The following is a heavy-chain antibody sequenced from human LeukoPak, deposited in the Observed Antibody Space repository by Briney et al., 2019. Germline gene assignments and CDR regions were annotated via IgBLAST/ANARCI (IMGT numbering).Heavy chain of an antibody. CDR1: GFTFSSYS. CDR3: ASRETTVITSDAFDI. D-gene: IGHD4-17*01. V-gene: IGHV3-21*01. CDR2: ISSSSSYI. Sequence: PGGSLRLSCAASGFTFSSYSMNWVRQAPGKGLEWVSSISSSSSYIYYADSVKGRFTISRDNAKNSLYLQMNSLRAEDTAVYYCASRETTVITSDAFDIWGQGTMVTVSS. J-gene: IGHJ3*02.